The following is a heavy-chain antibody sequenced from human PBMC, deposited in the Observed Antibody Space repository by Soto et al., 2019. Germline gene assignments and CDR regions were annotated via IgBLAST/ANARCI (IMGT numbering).Heavy chain of an antibody. J-gene: IGHJ6*03. D-gene: IGHD2-15*01. CDR1: GFTFSSYA. V-gene: IGHV3-23*01. CDR2: ISGSGGST. Sequence: EVQLLESGGGLVQPGGSLRLSCAASGFTFSSYAMSWVRQAPGKGLEWVSAISGSGGSTYYADSVKGRFTISRDNSKNTLYLQMNSLRAEETAVYYCAKAGGRDYYYYYMDVWGKGTTVTVSS. CDR3: AKAGGRDYYYYYMDV.